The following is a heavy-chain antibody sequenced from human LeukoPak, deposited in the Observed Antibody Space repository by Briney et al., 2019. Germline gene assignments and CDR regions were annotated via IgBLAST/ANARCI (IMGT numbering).Heavy chain of an antibody. V-gene: IGHV3-7*01. CDR1: GFTFSSYW. D-gene: IGHD4-17*01. Sequence: PGGSLRLSCAASGFTFSSYWMSWVRQAPGKGLEWVANIKQDGSEKYYMDSVKGRSTISRDNAKNSLYLQMNSLRAEDTAVYYCGTTVTTGRRYWGQGTLVTVSS. J-gene: IGHJ4*02. CDR2: IKQDGSEK. CDR3: GTTVTTGRRY.